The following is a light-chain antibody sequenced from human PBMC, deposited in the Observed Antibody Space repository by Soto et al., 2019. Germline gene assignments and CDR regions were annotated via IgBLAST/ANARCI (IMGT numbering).Light chain of an antibody. CDR3: GSWDSSLSAYV. CDR2: DDD. Sequence: QSVLTQPPSVSAAPGQRGTISWSGSSANIGGNSVSWYQQLPGTAPKLLIYDDDKRPSGIPDRFSGSKSGTSATLGITGFQTGDEADYYCGSWDSSLSAYVFGTGTTATVL. J-gene: IGLJ1*01. CDR1: SANIGGNS. V-gene: IGLV1-51*01.